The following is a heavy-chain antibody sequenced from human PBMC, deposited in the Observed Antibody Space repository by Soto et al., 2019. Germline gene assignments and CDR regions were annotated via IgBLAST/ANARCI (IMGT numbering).Heavy chain of an antibody. Sequence: QVQLVQSGAEVKKPGSSVKVSCKASGGTFSSYTISWVRQAPGQGLEWMGRIIPILGIANYAQKFQGRVTCTAEKSTKTAYMELSSLRSEDTAVYYCAREGQYQLVWGGRARFDPWGQGTLVTVSS. V-gene: IGHV1-69*08. CDR2: IIPILGIA. CDR3: AREGQYQLVWGGRARFDP. CDR1: GGTFSSYT. D-gene: IGHD2-2*01. J-gene: IGHJ5*02.